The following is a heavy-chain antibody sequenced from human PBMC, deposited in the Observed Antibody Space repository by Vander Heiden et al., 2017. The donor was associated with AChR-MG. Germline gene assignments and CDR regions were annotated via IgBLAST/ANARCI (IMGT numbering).Heavy chain of an antibody. V-gene: IGHV5-51*01. CDR1: GYSFTSYW. D-gene: IGHD5-12*01. CDR3: AKLRGRGATTSWFDP. CDR2: NHPGDPGT. Sequence: EVQLVQSGAEVKKPGESLKISCKGSGYSFTSYWIGWVRQMPGKGLGWIGINHPGDPGTRYRPSFQGQVTIPADKSISTAYLPWSRLKASDTAMYYCAKLRGRGATTSWFDPLGQGTLVTVSP. J-gene: IGHJ5*02.